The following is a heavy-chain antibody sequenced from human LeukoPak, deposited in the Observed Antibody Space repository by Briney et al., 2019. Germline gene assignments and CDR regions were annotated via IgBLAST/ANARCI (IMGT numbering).Heavy chain of an antibody. J-gene: IGHJ4*02. Sequence: GGSLRLSCAASGFTFSSYAMSWVRQAPGKGLEWVSAISGGGDNTYYADSVKGRFTISRDNSKSTLYLQMNSLRVEDTAVYYCAKPMHSYPEPMRYFDSWGPGTLVTVSS. D-gene: IGHD2-2*01. CDR1: GFTFSSYA. V-gene: IGHV3-23*01. CDR2: ISGGGDNT. CDR3: AKPMHSYPEPMRYFDS.